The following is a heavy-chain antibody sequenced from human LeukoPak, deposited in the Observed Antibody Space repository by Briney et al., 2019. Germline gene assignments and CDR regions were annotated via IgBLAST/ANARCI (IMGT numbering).Heavy chain of an antibody. CDR2: IYSGGST. V-gene: IGHV3-66*02. CDR1: GFTVSSNY. J-gene: IGHJ4*02. CDR3: ARDFDYGDSAYYFDY. Sequence: GGSLRLSCAASGFTVSSNYMSWVRLAPGKGLEWVSVIYSGGSTYYADSVKGRFTISRDNSKNTLYLQMNSLRAEDTAVYYCARDFDYGDSAYYFDYWGQGTLVTVSS. D-gene: IGHD4-17*01.